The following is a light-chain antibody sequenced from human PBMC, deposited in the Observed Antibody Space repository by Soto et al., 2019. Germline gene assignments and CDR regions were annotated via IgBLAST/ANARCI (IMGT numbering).Light chain of an antibody. CDR2: DAS. CDR3: QDYGNSRT. CDR1: QSVGGTY. Sequence: EVVLTQSPGTLSLSPGERATLSCRVAQSVGGTYIAWYQQRPGQAPRLLIYDASNRVTGIPDKFSGSGSGTDFTLTINRLEPDDFAVYYCQDYGNSRTFGQGTKVEIK. V-gene: IGKV3-20*01. J-gene: IGKJ1*01.